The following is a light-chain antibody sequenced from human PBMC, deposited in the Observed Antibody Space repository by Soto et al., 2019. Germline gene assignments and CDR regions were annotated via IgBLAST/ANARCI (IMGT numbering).Light chain of an antibody. Sequence: DIQMTQSPSSLSASVGDRVTITCRASQGISNYLAWYQQKPGKVPKLLIYAAPTLQSGVPSRFSGSGSGTDFTLTISSLQPEDVATYYCQKYNSAPPFTFGPGTKVDIK. CDR2: AAP. V-gene: IGKV1-27*01. J-gene: IGKJ3*01. CDR3: QKYNSAPPFT. CDR1: QGISNY.